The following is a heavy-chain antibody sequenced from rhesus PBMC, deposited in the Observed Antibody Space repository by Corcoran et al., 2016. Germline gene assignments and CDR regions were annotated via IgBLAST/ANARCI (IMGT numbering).Heavy chain of an antibody. CDR1: GFTFSNYV. CDR2: IGPSDDT. CDR3: ARSNRFDY. V-gene: IGHV3-72*01. J-gene: IGHJ4*01. D-gene: IGHD4-23*01. Sequence: EVQLVESGGGLVQPGGSLRLSCAASGFTFSNYVMQWVHQAPGKGLEWVSVIGPSDDTYYADAVNGRFTISRENAKNSLYLQMDSLRAEDTAVYYCARSNRFDYWGQGVLVTVSS.